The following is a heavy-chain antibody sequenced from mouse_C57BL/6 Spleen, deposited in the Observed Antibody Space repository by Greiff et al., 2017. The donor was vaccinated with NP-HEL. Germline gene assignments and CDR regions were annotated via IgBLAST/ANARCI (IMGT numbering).Heavy chain of an antibody. Sequence: VQLQQSGPELVKPGASVKISCKASGYAFSSSWMNWVKQRHGKGLEWIGRIYPGDGDTNYNGKFKGKATLTADKSSSTAYMQLSSLTSEDSAVYYWAREGATVGYFDNWGQGTTLTVSS. CDR3: AREGATVGYFDN. CDR1: GYAFSSSW. V-gene: IGHV1-82*01. J-gene: IGHJ2*01. D-gene: IGHD1-1*01. CDR2: IYPGDGDT.